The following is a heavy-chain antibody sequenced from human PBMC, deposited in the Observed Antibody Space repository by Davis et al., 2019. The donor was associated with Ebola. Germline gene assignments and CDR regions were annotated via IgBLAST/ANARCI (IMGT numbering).Heavy chain of an antibody. Sequence: GESLKISCAASGFTFSSYGMHWVRQAPGKGLEWVAVIWYDGSNKYYADSVKGRFTISRDNSKNTLYLQMNSLRADDTAVYYCARFRGYSYGKGYYGMDVWGKGTTVTVSS. CDR3: ARFRGYSYGKGYYGMDV. D-gene: IGHD5-18*01. J-gene: IGHJ6*04. CDR2: IWYDGSNK. CDR1: GFTFSSYG. V-gene: IGHV3-33*01.